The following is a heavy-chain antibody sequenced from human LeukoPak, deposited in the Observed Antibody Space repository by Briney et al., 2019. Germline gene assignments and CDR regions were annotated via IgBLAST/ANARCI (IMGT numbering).Heavy chain of an antibody. V-gene: IGHV3-33*05. CDR3: AKELAVADMFDY. CDR1: GFTFSSYG. J-gene: IGHJ4*02. D-gene: IGHD6-19*01. CDR2: TSYDGSKY. Sequence: GGSLRLSCAASGFTFSSYGMHWVRQAPGKGLKWVAVTSYDGSKYYYADSVKGRFTISRDNSKNTLYLQLNNVRADDTAVYYCAKELAVADMFDYWGQGTLVTVSA.